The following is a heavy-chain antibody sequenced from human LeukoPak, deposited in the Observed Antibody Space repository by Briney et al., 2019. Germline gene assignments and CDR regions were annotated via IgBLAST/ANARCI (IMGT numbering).Heavy chain of an antibody. CDR2: ISGGGDIT. CDR1: GFNFANHA. D-gene: IGHD2-21*02. V-gene: IGHV3-23*01. Sequence: GGSLRLSCAASGFNFANHAMSWVRQTLGKGLEWVSAISGGGDITYYADSVTGRFTISRDNSKDTLFLQMHSLRPGDTAVYYCVREDTPATANYWGQGALVTISS. CDR3: VREDTPATANY. J-gene: IGHJ4*02.